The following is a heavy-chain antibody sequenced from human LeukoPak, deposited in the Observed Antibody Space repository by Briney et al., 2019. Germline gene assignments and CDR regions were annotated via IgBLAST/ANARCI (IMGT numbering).Heavy chain of an antibody. D-gene: IGHD3-3*01. CDR1: GGPIRNSY. CDR3: ARIFDRDI. Sequence: SETLSLTCTVSGGPIRNSYWSWARHSAGTRMQWIGRIHGTLGSTNHNPSLKSRVVMSLDTSSNQFSLRLSAMSAADTATYYCARIFDRDIWGQGTLVTVSP. V-gene: IGHV4-4*07. CDR2: IHGTLGST. J-gene: IGHJ3*02.